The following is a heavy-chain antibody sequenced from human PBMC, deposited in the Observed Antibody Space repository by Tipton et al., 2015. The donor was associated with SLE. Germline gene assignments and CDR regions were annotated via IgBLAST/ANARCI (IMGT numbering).Heavy chain of an antibody. J-gene: IGHJ6*02. CDR2: IYYSGST. CDR3: ARLRYYDFWSGYYTVEGMDV. Sequence: TLSLTCTVSGGSISSSSYYWGWIRQPPGKGLEWIGSIYYSGSTNYNPSPKSRVTISVDTSKNQFSLKLSSVTAADTAVYYCARLRYYDFWSGYYTVEGMDVWGQGTTVTVSS. CDR1: GGSISSSSYY. D-gene: IGHD3-3*01. V-gene: IGHV4-39*07.